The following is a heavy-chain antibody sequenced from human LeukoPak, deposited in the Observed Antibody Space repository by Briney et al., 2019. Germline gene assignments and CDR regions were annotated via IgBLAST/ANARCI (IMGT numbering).Heavy chain of an antibody. CDR1: GFTFSSYG. V-gene: IGHV3-33*01. J-gene: IGHJ4*02. D-gene: IGHD6-19*01. CDR3: ARDLNHWGAVSSGGY. Sequence: PGRSLRLSCAASGFTFSSYGMHWVRQAPGKGLEWVAVIWYDGSNKYYADSVKGRFTISRDNSKNTLYLQMNSLRAEDTAVYYCARDLNHWGAVSSGGYWGRGTLVTVSS. CDR2: IWYDGSNK.